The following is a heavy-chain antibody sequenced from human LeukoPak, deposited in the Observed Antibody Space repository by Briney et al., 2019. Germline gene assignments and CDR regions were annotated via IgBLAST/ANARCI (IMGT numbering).Heavy chain of an antibody. Sequence: GGSLRLSCAASGFTFDDYAMHWVRQAPGKGLEWVSGISWNSGSIGYADSVEGRITISRDNAKNSLYLQMNSLRAEDTALYYCAKFSSSNPYWGQGTLVTVSS. J-gene: IGHJ4*02. CDR2: ISWNSGSI. CDR1: GFTFDDYA. D-gene: IGHD6-6*01. CDR3: AKFSSSNPY. V-gene: IGHV3-9*01.